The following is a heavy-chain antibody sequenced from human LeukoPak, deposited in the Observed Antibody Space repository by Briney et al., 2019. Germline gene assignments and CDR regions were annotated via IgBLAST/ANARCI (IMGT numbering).Heavy chain of an antibody. J-gene: IGHJ3*02. Sequence: PGGSLRPSCAASGFTFSSYAMSWVRQAPGKGLEWVSAISGSGGSTYYADSVKGRFTISRDNSKNTLYLQMNSLRAEDTAVYYCAKDLPYYYGSGSYRAAFDIWGQGTMVTVSS. D-gene: IGHD3-10*01. V-gene: IGHV3-23*01. CDR1: GFTFSSYA. CDR3: AKDLPYYYGSGSYRAAFDI. CDR2: ISGSGGST.